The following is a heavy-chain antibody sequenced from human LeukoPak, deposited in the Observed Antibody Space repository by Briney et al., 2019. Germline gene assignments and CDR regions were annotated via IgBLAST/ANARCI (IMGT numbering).Heavy chain of an antibody. J-gene: IGHJ4*02. D-gene: IGHD3-22*01. CDR3: ARPDYYDSTGYSDY. Sequence: GEALKISCKGSGYSFTSYWIGWVRQMPGKGLEWMGIIYSVDSDTSYSPSFQGQVTISADKSISTAYLQWSSLKASDTAMYYCARPDYYDSTGYSDYWGQGTLVTVSS. CDR1: GYSFTSYW. V-gene: IGHV5-51*01. CDR2: IYSVDSDT.